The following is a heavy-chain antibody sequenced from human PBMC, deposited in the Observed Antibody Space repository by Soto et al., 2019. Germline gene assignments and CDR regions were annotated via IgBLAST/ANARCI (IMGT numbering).Heavy chain of an antibody. CDR2: INSDGSST. D-gene: IGHD6-13*01. Sequence: GGSLRLSCAASGFTFIVYWIHCFLQAPGKGLVWVSRINSDGSSTTYADSVKGRFTISRDNAKNTLYLQMNGLRAEDTAVYYCARGFSSSWYVVYWGQGTLVTVPS. J-gene: IGHJ4*02. CDR1: GFTFIVYW. V-gene: IGHV3-74*01. CDR3: ARGFSSSWYVVY.